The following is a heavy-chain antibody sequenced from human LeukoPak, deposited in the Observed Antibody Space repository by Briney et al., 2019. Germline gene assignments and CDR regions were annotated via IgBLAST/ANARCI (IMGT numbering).Heavy chain of an antibody. Sequence: GGSLRLSCVASGFPFSNYAMSWVRQAPGKGLEWVSAIGGSGGGTYYPDSVQGRFTISRDNSKNTPYLQMNSLRAEDTALYYCANRGLISRALNYWGPGTLVTVSS. D-gene: IGHD4/OR15-4a*01. CDR3: ANRGLISRALNY. V-gene: IGHV3-23*01. J-gene: IGHJ4*02. CDR1: GFPFSNYA. CDR2: IGGSGGGT.